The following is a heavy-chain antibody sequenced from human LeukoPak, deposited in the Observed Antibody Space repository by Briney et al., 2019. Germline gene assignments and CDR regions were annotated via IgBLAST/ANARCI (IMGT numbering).Heavy chain of an antibody. J-gene: IGHJ6*02. CDR3: ARIYGLYQEAMDV. CDR2: SYQGA. Sequence: SETLSLTCTVSGDSMTAGDYWGWVRQPPGTGLQWIATSYQGASLKSRVTISLDTSKNQFSLRLTSVTAADTAVYYCARIYGLYQEAMDVWGPGITVTVSS. D-gene: IGHD3-16*02. V-gene: IGHV4-4*07. CDR1: GDSMTAGDY.